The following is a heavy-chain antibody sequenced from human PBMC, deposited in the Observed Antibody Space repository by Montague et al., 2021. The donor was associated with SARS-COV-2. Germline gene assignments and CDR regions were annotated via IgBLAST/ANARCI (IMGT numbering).Heavy chain of an antibody. D-gene: IGHD3-10*01. CDR2: INHSGST. J-gene: IGHJ4*02. CDR3: ARGSPVAYGSGGYYLNY. Sequence: SETLSLTCAVYGGSFSGYYWSWIRQPPGKGLEWIGEINHSGSTNYNPSLKSRVTISVDTSKNQYSLKQSSVNAADTAVYYCARGSPVAYGSGGYYLNYWGQGTLVTVSS. V-gene: IGHV4-34*01. CDR1: GGSFSGYY.